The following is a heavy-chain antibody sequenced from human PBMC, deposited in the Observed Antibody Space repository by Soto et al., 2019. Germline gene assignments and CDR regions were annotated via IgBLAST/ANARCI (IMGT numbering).Heavy chain of an antibody. V-gene: IGHV4-30-2*01. J-gene: IGHJ4*02. CDR3: ASLRGYSYGQRFDY. CDR2: IYHSGST. D-gene: IGHD5-18*01. Sequence: PSETLSLTCAVSGGSISSGGYSWSWIRQPPGKGLEWIGYIYHSGSTYYNPSLKSRVTISVDRSKNQFSLKLSSVTAADTAVYYCASLRGYSYGQRFDYWGQGTLVTVS. CDR1: GGSISSGGYS.